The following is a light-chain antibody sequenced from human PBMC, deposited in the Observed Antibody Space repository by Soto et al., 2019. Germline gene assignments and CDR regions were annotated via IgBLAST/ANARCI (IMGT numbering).Light chain of an antibody. Sequence: DIQMTQSPSTLSASVGDRVTITCRASQSISSWLAWYQQKPGKAPNLLIYKASSLESGVPSRFSGSGSGTEFTLTVSSLQPDDFATYYCQQYDSYPLTVGGGTMVEIK. CDR1: QSISSW. CDR2: KAS. V-gene: IGKV1-5*03. J-gene: IGKJ4*01. CDR3: QQYDSYPLT.